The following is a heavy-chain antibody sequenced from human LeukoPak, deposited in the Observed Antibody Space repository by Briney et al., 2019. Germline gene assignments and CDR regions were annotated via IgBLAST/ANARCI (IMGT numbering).Heavy chain of an antibody. CDR1: GFTFSSYA. CDR3: AREGRFAAHFDY. V-gene: IGHV3-30*01. CDR2: IAYYVRNK. D-gene: IGHD2-15*01. J-gene: IGHJ4*01. Sequence: FLRLTCAASGFTFSSYAMHWVRQFPGNGLERASVIAYYVRNKSYADSVKGRFTISRDNSNSTMYLKMNSLRAEDTAVYYCAREGRFAAHFDYWGYGILVTVSS.